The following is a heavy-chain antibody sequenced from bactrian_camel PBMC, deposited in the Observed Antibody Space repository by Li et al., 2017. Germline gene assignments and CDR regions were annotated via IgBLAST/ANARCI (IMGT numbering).Heavy chain of an antibody. V-gene: IGHV3S53*01. J-gene: IGHJ4*01. Sequence: VQLVESGGGTVQAGGSLRLSCTASGFTFDDTDMGWYRQAPGTECELVPTITKDGPIYYADSVKGRFTISQDYAKNTVSLQMTRLKPEDTARYYCAATVLVWGKSACSSSRARGTQVTVSS. CDR2: ITKDGPI. CDR1: GFTFDDTD. D-gene: IGHD4*01.